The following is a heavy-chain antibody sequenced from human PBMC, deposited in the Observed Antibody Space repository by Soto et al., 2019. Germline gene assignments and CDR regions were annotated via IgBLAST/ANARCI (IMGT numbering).Heavy chain of an antibody. V-gene: IGHV1-58*01. J-gene: IGHJ6*04. D-gene: IGHD2-2*01. Sequence: GASVKVSCKASGFTFTSSAVQWVRQARGQRLEWIGWIVVGSGNTNYAQKFQERVTITRDMSTSTAYMELSSLRSEDTAVYYCAAEGEDIVVVPAAPYYYYGMDVWG. CDR1: GFTFTSSA. CDR2: IVVGSGNT. CDR3: AAEGEDIVVVPAAPYYYYGMDV.